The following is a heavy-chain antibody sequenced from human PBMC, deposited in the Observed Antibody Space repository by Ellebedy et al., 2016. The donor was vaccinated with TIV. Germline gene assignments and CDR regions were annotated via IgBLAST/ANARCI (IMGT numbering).Heavy chain of an antibody. Sequence: ASVKVSXXASGYTFTSYGISWVRQAPGQGLEWMGWINTYNGNTDYAQKFQGRVTMTTDTSTGTAYMELRSLTSDDTAVYYCARAPFKGSSGWYNPTYYYYHMDVWGSGTTVTVSS. J-gene: IGHJ6*03. V-gene: IGHV1-18*01. CDR2: INTYNGNT. CDR1: GYTFTSYG. D-gene: IGHD6-19*01. CDR3: ARAPFKGSSGWYNPTYYYYHMDV.